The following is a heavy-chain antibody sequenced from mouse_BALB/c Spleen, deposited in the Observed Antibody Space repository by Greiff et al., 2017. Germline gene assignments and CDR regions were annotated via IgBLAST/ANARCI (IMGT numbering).Heavy chain of an antibody. Sequence: DVMLVESGGGLVKPGGSLKLSCAASGFTFSSYAMSWVRQTPEKRLEWVASISSGGSTYYPDSVKGRFTISRDNARNILYLQMSSLRSEDTAMYYCAGHYYGSSYWYFDVWGAGTTVTVSS. CDR2: ISSGGST. J-gene: IGHJ1*01. CDR3: AGHYYGSSYWYFDV. CDR1: GFTFSSYA. V-gene: IGHV5-6-5*01. D-gene: IGHD1-1*01.